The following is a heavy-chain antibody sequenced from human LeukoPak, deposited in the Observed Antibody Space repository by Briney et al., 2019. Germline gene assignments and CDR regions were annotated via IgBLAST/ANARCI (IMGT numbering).Heavy chain of an antibody. CDR1: GFTLGDYA. V-gene: IGHV3-49*04. D-gene: IGHD3-10*01. Sequence: GRSLRLSCTASGFTLGDYAMSWVRQAPGKGLEWVGFIRSKAYGETTEYAASVKGRFTISRDDSKSIAYLQMNSLKTEDTAVYYCTTSGSYYYYYYGMDVWGQGTTVTVSS. J-gene: IGHJ6*02. CDR3: TTSGSYYYYYYGMDV. CDR2: IRSKAYGETT.